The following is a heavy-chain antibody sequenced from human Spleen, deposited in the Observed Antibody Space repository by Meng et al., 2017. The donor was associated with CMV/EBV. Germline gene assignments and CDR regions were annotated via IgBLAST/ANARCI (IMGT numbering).Heavy chain of an antibody. D-gene: IGHD1-26*01. CDR3: ARGQVGATRTFDV. CDR2: IYSGGST. Sequence: CAASGFIVRDNSMSWVRQAPGKGLEWVSIIYSGGSTYYADSVRGRFTISRDNSKNILFLQMNSLRVDDTAVYYCARGQVGATRTFDVWGQGTMVTVSS. J-gene: IGHJ3*01. V-gene: IGHV3-53*01. CDR1: GFIVRDNS.